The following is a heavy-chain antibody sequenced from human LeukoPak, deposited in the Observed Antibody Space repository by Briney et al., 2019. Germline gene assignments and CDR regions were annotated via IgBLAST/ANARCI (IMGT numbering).Heavy chain of an antibody. CDR3: AGGGRRYDFWSGYYKGYYYYGMDV. Sequence: SETLSLTCAVSGGSISSGGYSWSWIRQPPGKGLEWIGEINHSGSTNYNPSLKSRVTISVDTSKNQFSLKLSSVTAADTAVYYCAGGGRRYDFWSGYYKGYYYYGMDVWGQGTTVTVSS. J-gene: IGHJ6*02. V-gene: IGHV4-30-2*01. CDR2: INHSGST. CDR1: GGSISSGGYS. D-gene: IGHD3-3*01.